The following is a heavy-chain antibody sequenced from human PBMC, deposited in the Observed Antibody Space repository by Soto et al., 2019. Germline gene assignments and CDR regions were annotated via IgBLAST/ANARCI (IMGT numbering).Heavy chain of an antibody. J-gene: IGHJ4*02. D-gene: IGHD3-16*01. V-gene: IGHV4-30-4*08. Sequence: QVQLQESGPGLVKPSQTLSLICTVSGDAISNDNHYWSLIRQPPGKGLEWIGYIYSTGSTTYNPSLRSRLTMSIDPSKRHFSLKLTSVTAADTAVYYCARGESMLPSVLTSPLDYWGQGTLVTVSS. CDR3: ARGESMLPSVLTSPLDY. CDR1: GDAISNDNHY. CDR2: IYSTGST.